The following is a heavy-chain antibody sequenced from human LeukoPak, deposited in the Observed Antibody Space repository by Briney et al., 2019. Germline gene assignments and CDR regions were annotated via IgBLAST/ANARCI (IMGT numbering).Heavy chain of an antibody. CDR2: INSGGGVT. Sequence: PGGSLRLSCAASGFIFSAFGMTWVRQPPGKGLEWVSAINSGGGVTYYADSVKGRFTISRDNSENTLFLQMDSLRVEDTAVYFCASSMGFWNVEFTSITDWGQGTQVTVSS. J-gene: IGHJ4*02. D-gene: IGHD1-1*01. V-gene: IGHV3-23*01. CDR1: GFIFSAFG. CDR3: ASSMGFWNVEFTSITD.